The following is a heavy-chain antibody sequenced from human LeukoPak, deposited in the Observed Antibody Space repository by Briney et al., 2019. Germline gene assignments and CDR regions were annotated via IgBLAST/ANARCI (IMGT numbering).Heavy chain of an antibody. CDR3: TRRVAVTGTPKAYFDY. Sequence: PSETLSLTCSVSGGSISGYYWSWVRQPPGKELEWVGYVYYSENSKYNPSLERRVTISLDTYKNQISLRLNSMTTADTAVYFCTRRVAVTGTPKAYFDYWGQGILVTVSS. D-gene: IGHD1-20*01. CDR1: GGSISGYY. CDR2: VYYSENS. J-gene: IGHJ4*02. V-gene: IGHV4-59*08.